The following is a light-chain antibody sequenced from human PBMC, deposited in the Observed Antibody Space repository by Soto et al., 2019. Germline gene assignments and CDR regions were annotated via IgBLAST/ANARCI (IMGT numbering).Light chain of an antibody. CDR3: QQYGSSPT. J-gene: IGKJ1*01. CDR2: GAS. Sequence: EIVLTQSPGTLALSPWGRATRSCRASQSVSSSFLAWYQHKPGQAPRLLIYGASSRATGLPDRFSGSGSGTDFTLTISRLEPEDFAVFYCQQYGSSPTFGQGTTVDIK. V-gene: IGKV3-20*01. CDR1: QSVSSSF.